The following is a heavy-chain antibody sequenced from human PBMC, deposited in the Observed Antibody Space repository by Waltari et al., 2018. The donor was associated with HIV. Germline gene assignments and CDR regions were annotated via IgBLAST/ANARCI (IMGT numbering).Heavy chain of an antibody. V-gene: IGHV4-39*01. D-gene: IGHD3-10*01. CDR3: ASPRGARETGYFDY. CDR1: GCSISSSSYY. CDR2: IYYSGST. Sequence: QLQLQESGPGLVKPSETLSLTCTVSGCSISSSSYYWGWIRQPPGKGLEWIGSIYYSGSTYYNPSLKSRVTISVDTSKNQFSLKLSSVTAADTAVYYCASPRGARETGYFDYWGQGTLVTVSS. J-gene: IGHJ4*02.